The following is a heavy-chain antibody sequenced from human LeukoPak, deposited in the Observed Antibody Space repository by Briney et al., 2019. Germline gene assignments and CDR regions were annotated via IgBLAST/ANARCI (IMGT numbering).Heavy chain of an antibody. V-gene: IGHV4-59*01. Sequence: SETLSLTCTVSGGSISSYYWSWIRQPPGKGLEWIGYIYYSGSTNYNPSLKSRVTISVDTSKNQFSLKLSSVTAADTAVYYCAGEIVGATQAFDYWGQGTLVTVSS. CDR1: GGSISSYY. D-gene: IGHD1-26*01. CDR3: AGEIVGATQAFDY. J-gene: IGHJ4*02. CDR2: IYYSGST.